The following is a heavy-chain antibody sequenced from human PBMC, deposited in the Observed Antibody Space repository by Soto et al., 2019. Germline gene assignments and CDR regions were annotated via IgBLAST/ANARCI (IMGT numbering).Heavy chain of an antibody. CDR3: ARDKPRYYGMDV. J-gene: IGHJ6*02. Sequence: PGGSLRLSCAASGFTFSDYYMSWIRQAPGKGLEWVSYISSSSSTIYYADSVKGRFTISRDSAKNSLYLQMNSLRAEDTAVYYCARDKPRYYGMDVWGQGPTVTVSS. CDR2: ISSSSSTI. V-gene: IGHV3-11*01. CDR1: GFTFSDYY.